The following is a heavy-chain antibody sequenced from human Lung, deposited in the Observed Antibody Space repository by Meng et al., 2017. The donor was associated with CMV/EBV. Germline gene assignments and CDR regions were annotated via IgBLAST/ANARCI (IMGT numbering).Heavy chain of an antibody. Sequence: CTVSGGSVRIGDYYWSWIRQPPGKGLEWIGYIYYSGNPYYNPSLKSRLTISLDTSKNQFSLRLSSVTAADTALYYCARGSVPLSWFDPWGQGTLVTVSS. CDR2: IYYSGNP. CDR3: ARGSVPLSWFDP. V-gene: IGHV4-30-4*01. CDR1: GGSVRIGDYY. J-gene: IGHJ5*02. D-gene: IGHD5/OR15-5a*01.